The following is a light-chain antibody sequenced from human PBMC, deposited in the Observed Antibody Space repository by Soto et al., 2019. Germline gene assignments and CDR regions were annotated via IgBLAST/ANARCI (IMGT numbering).Light chain of an antibody. CDR2: EVT. V-gene: IGLV2-14*01. CDR3: SSYTNINTRACV. Sequence: QSVLTQPASVSGSPGQSITISCTGTSGDIGSYNRVSWYQQHPGKAPKLIIYEVTDRPSGASNRFSGSKSGNTASLTISGLQAEDEAEYYCSSYTNINTRACVFGTGTKV. J-gene: IGLJ1*01. CDR1: SGDIGSYNR.